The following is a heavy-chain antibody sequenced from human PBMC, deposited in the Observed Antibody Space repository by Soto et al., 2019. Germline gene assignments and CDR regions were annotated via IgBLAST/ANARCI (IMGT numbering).Heavy chain of an antibody. CDR3: ARELPNCSSTSCYKGPFDY. CDR2: IIPIFGTA. Sequence: GASVKVSCKASGGTFSSYAISWVRQAPGQGLEWMGGIIPIFGTANYAQKFQGRVTITADESTSTAYMELSSLRSEDTAVYYCARELPNCSSTSCYKGPFDYWGQGTLVTVS. D-gene: IGHD2-2*02. CDR1: GGTFSSYA. V-gene: IGHV1-69*13. J-gene: IGHJ4*02.